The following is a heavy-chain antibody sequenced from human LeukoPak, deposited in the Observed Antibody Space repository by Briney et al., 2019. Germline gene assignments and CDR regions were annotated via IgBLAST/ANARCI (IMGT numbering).Heavy chain of an antibody. CDR3: ARDLDSHSGSYHGY. CDR2: ISSSSSYI. J-gene: IGHJ4*02. CDR1: GFTFSSYS. V-gene: IGHV3-21*01. Sequence: GGSLRLSCAASGFTFSSYSMNWVRQAPGKGLEWVSSISSSSSYIYYADSVKGRFTISRDNAKNSPYLQMNSLRAEDTAVYYCARDLDSHSGSYHGYWGQGTLVTVSS. D-gene: IGHD1-26*01.